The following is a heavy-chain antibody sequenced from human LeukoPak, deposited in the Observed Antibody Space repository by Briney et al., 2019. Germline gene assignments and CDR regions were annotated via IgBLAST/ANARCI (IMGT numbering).Heavy chain of an antibody. CDR3: ASGGMATICKDY. D-gene: IGHD5-24*01. Sequence: GGSLRLSCAASGLTVSSNYMSWVRQAPGKGMGWVSVIYSGVSTYYADSVKGRFTISRHNSKNTLYLQMNSLRAEDTAVYYCASGGMATICKDYWGQGTLVTVSS. CDR1: GLTVSSNY. J-gene: IGHJ4*02. V-gene: IGHV3-66*02. CDR2: IYSGVST.